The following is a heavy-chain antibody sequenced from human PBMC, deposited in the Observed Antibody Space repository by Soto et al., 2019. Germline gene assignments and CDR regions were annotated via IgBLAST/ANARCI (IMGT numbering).Heavy chain of an antibody. CDR1: GYTFTSYG. CDR2: ISLYSDGT. Sequence: VKVSCNGAGYTFTSYGISWVRQAPGQGLEWLGWISLYSDGTNYAQNFQGRVSMTTDTSTTTAYMELRSLRSDDTAVYYCARVVPGAEAWFGPWGQGTLVPVSS. CDR3: ARVVPGAEAWFGP. J-gene: IGHJ5*02. V-gene: IGHV1-18*04. D-gene: IGHD2-2*01.